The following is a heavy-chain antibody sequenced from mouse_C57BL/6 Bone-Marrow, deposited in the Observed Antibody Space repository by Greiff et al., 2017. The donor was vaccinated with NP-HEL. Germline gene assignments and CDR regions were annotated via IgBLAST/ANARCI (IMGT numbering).Heavy chain of an antibody. V-gene: IGHV5-17*01. CDR3: ARSYYGSSKDFDY. CDR2: ISSGSSTI. Sequence: EVQLVESGGGLVKPGGSLKLSCAASGFTFSDYGMHWVRQAPEKGLEWVAYISSGSSTIYYADTVKGRFTISRDKAKNTLFLQMTSLRSEDTAMYYCARSYYGSSKDFDYWGQGTTLTVSS. CDR1: GFTFSDYG. D-gene: IGHD1-1*01. J-gene: IGHJ2*01.